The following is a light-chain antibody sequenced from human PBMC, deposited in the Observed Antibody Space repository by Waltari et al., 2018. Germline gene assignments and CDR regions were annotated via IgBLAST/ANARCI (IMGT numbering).Light chain of an antibody. V-gene: IGKV3-20*01. Sequence: DIVLTQSQGTPPLSPGERGTLSCRASQSVSRFLAWYQQKPGQAPRLLIYRAATRATGIPDRFSGSGSGTDFSLTISRLEPEDFAVYYCQKYDRLPATFGQGTKVEIK. CDR1: QSVSRF. CDR2: RAA. J-gene: IGKJ1*01. CDR3: QKYDRLPAT.